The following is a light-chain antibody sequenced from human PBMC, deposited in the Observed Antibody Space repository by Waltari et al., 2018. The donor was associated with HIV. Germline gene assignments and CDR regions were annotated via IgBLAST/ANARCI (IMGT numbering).Light chain of an antibody. J-gene: IGLJ1*01. CDR1: SSDVGYYNR. Sequence: QSALTQPRSVSGSLGLSVSISCTGTSSDVGYYNRVSWYQQHPGKAPTLIIYDVRERPSGLADRFASSTSANTASRTISRLQADDEAEYYCCSYAGTYKVFGTGTQVTVL. CDR3: CSYAGTYKV. V-gene: IGLV2-11*01. CDR2: DVR.